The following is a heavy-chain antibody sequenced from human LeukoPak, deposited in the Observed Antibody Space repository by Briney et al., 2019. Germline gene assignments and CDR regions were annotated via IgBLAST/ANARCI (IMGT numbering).Heavy chain of an antibody. D-gene: IGHD3-9*01. V-gene: IGHV4-34*01. Sequence: XXNHXGSTNYNPSLKSRVTISVDTSKNQFSLKLSSVTAADTAVYYCASSPAYYDILTGYLKPYYFDYWGQGTLVTVSS. J-gene: IGHJ4*02. CDR3: ASSPAYYDILTGYLKPYYFDY. CDR2: XNHXGST.